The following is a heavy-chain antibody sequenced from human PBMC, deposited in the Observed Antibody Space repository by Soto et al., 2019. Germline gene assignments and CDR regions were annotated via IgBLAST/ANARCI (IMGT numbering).Heavy chain of an antibody. J-gene: IGHJ5*02. CDR2: ISSSSNSI. Sequence: GGSLRLSCAASGFTFSTYSMHWVRQAPGKGLEWISYISSSSNSIYYADSVKGRFTISRDDAKNSLYLQMNSLRAEDTAVYYCARAYYYDSSVYYRWFDP. CDR3: ARAYYYDSSVYYRWFDP. CDR1: GFTFSTYS. V-gene: IGHV3-48*01. D-gene: IGHD3-22*01.